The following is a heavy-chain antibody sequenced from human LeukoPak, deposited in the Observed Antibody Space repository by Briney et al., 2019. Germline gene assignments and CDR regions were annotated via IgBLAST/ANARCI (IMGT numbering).Heavy chain of an antibody. J-gene: IGHJ4*02. D-gene: IGHD4-23*01. Sequence: SQTLSLTCTVSGGSISSGDYYWSWIRQPPGKGLEWIGYIYYSGSTYYNPSLKSRVTISVDTSKNQFSLKLSSVTAADTAVYYCARARGYYGGLANYWGQGTLVTVSS. CDR3: ARARGYYGGLANY. V-gene: IGHV4-30-4*01. CDR1: GGSISSGDYY. CDR2: IYYSGST.